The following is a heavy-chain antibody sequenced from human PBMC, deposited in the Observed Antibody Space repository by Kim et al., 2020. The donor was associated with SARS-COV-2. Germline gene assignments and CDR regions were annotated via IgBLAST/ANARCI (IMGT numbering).Heavy chain of an antibody. CDR3: ARKFSDTYTSFYFGP. D-gene: IGHD2-2*02. Sequence: GGSLRLSCVASGFTFSDYGMSWVRQAPGKGLEWVSSIRNRGGDTYYADSVRGRFTISRDNSHNTLYLQMNSLGAEDTALYYCARKFSDTYTSFYFGPWGQGALVTVSS. J-gene: IGHJ5*02. CDR2: IRNRGGDT. CDR1: GFTFSDYG. V-gene: IGHV3-23*01.